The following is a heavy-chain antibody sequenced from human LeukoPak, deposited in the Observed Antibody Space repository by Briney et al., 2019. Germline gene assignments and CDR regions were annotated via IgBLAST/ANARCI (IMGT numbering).Heavy chain of an antibody. CDR3: ARVGFLGDAFDI. D-gene: IGHD3-3*01. CDR2: ISSSSTI. V-gene: IGHV3-48*01. Sequence: GGPLRLSCAASGFTFSSYSMNWVRQAPGKGLEWVSYISSSSTIYYADSVKGRFTISRDNAKNSLYLQMNSLRAEDTAVYYCARVGFLGDAFDIWGQGTMVTVSS. J-gene: IGHJ3*02. CDR1: GFTFSSYS.